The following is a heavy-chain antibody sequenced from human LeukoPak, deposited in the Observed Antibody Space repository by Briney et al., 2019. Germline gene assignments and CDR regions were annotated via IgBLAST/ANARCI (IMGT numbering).Heavy chain of an antibody. CDR1: GFTFSNYW. CDR3: ARDLGQYYDTSDNWFDP. CDR2: INSDGINT. J-gene: IGHJ5*02. V-gene: IGHV3-74*01. D-gene: IGHD3-22*01. Sequence: GGSLRLSCAASGFTFSNYWMHWVRQAPGKGLVWVARINSDGINTSYADSVKGRFTISRDNAKNTLNLQMNSLRAEDTAVYYCARDLGQYYDTSDNWFDPWGQGTLVTVSS.